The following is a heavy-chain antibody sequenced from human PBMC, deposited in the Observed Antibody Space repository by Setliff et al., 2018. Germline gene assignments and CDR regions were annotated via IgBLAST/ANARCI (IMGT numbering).Heavy chain of an antibody. CDR3: ARGHNNILVSWYDP. CDR1: GYTFTSYD. CDR2: MNPNSGNT. V-gene: IGHV1-8*01. D-gene: IGHD2-15*01. Sequence: GASVKVSCKASGYTFTSYDINWVRQATGQGLEWMGWMNPNSGNTGYAQKFQGRVTMTRNTSISTAYMELSSLRPEDTAVYYCARGHNNILVSWYDPWGQGTLVTVSS. J-gene: IGHJ5*02.